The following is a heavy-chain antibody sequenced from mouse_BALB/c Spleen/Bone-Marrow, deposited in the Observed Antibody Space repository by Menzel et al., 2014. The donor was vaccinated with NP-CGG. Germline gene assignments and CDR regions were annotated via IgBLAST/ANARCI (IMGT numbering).Heavy chain of an antibody. V-gene: IGHV1-7*01. CDR1: GYTFTSYW. J-gene: IGHJ4*01. CDR2: INPSTGYT. Sequence: QVQLQQSGAELAKPGASVKMSCKASGYTFTSYWKHWVKRRPGQGLEWIGYINPSTGYTEYNQKFKDKATLTADKSSSTAYMQLSSLTSEDSAVYYCARQITTVDYAMDYWGQGTSVTVSS. D-gene: IGHD1-1*01. CDR3: ARQITTVDYAMDY.